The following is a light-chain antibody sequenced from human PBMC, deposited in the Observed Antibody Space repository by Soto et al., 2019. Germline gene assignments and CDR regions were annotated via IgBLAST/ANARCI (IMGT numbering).Light chain of an antibody. J-gene: IGLJ1*01. V-gene: IGLV2-23*01. CDR1: SSEVWSYNF. CDR2: EGS. CDR3: CSYAGKSSVV. Sequence: QSALTLPASVSGSPVPSISTPRTETSSEVWSYNFHSWCQQHSGKAPKLRIYEGSKWPSGVCNRFSGSMSGNTAYLTISVLQAEDEADYDCCSYAGKSSVVFGTGTKVTV.